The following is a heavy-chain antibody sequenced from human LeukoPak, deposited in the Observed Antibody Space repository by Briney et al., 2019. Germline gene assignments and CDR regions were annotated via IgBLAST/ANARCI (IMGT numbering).Heavy chain of an antibody. CDR2: IYSSGST. V-gene: IGHV4-39*01. CDR1: GVSVSSSSYY. J-gene: IGHJ4*01. D-gene: IGHD6-25*01. CDR3: AKSGGYGLIDY. Sequence: SETLSLTCNVSGVSVSSSSYYWGWIRQPPGKGLEWIGSIYSSGSTYYNSSLKSRVTISIDTSKNQVSLKMSSVTAADTAVYYCAKSGGYGLIDYWGQGTLVTVSS.